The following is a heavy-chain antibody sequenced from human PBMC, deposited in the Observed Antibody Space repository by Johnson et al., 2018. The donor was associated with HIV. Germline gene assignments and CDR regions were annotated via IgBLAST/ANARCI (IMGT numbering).Heavy chain of an antibody. V-gene: IGHV3-30*02. CDR3: ARGPLLWRAFDI. CDR1: GFTFSSYW. D-gene: IGHD3-10*01. CDR2: IRYDGSNK. J-gene: IGHJ3*02. Sequence: QVQLVESGGGVVQPGRSLRLSCAASGFTFSSYWMSWVRQAPGKGLEWVAFIRYDGSNKYYADSVKGRFTISRDNSKNTLYLQMNSLRAEDTAVYYCARGPLLWRAFDIWGQGTMVSVSS.